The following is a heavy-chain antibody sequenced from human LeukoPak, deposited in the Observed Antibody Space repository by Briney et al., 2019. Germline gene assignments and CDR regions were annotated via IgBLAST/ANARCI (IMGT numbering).Heavy chain of an antibody. V-gene: IGHV4-59*08. Sequence: TSETLSLTCTVSGGSISSYYWSWIRQPPGKGLEWIGYIYYSGSTNYNPSLKSRVTISVDTSKNQISLKLSSVTAADTAVYYCASLIVATAPNYYYGMDVWGQGTTVTVSS. CDR2: IYYSGST. J-gene: IGHJ6*02. CDR3: ASLIVATAPNYYYGMDV. CDR1: GGSISSYY. D-gene: IGHD5-12*01.